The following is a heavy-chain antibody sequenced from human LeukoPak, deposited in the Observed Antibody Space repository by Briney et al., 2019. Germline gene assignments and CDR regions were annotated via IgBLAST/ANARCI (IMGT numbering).Heavy chain of an antibody. CDR1: GFTFGSYA. D-gene: IGHD4-17*01. CDR2: ISSSSSYI. Sequence: PGGSLRLSCAASGFTFGSYAMYWVRQAPGRGLEWVSSISSSSSYIYYADSVKGRFTISRDNAKNSLYLQMNSLRAEDTAVYYCARGQGHGDIDYWGQGTLVTVSS. CDR3: ARGQGHGDIDY. J-gene: IGHJ4*02. V-gene: IGHV3-21*01.